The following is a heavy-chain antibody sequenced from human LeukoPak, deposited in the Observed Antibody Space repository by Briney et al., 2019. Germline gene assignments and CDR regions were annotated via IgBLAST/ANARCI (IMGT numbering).Heavy chain of an antibody. V-gene: IGHV1-46*01. CDR2: INPSDGAT. J-gene: IGHJ6*03. D-gene: IGHD1-26*01. Sequence: ASVKVSCKASGYTFTKYYIHWVRQAPGQGLEWMGMINPSDGATTYAQRFQGRVTMTRDMSTTTVYMDLRSLRSEDTAVYFCAREQRGELSVSLGGLFAMYYTYYYMDVWGRGTTVTVSS. CDR3: AREQRGELSVSLGGLFAMYYTYYYMDV. CDR1: GYTFTKYY.